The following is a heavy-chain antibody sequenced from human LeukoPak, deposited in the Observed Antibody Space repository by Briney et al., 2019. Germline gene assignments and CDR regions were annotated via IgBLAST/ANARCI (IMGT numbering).Heavy chain of an antibody. D-gene: IGHD6-19*01. CDR1: GGSISGYY. J-gene: IGHJ4*02. Sequence: PSETLSLTCTVSGGSISGYYWSWIRQPPGKGLEWIGYIYYSGSTNYNPSLKSRVTISVDTSKNQFSLKLSSVTAADTAVYYCARDTGIAVAGRGHFDYWGQGTLVTVSS. V-gene: IGHV4-59*01. CDR2: IYYSGST. CDR3: ARDTGIAVAGRGHFDY.